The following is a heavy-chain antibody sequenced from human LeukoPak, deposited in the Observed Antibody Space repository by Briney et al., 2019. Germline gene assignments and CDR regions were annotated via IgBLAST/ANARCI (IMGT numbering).Heavy chain of an antibody. CDR2: ISGSGGST. Sequence: GGSLRLSCAASGFTFSSYAMSWVRQAPGKGLGWVSAISGSGGSTYYADSVKGRFTISRDNSKNTLYLQMNSLRAEDTAVYYCAKDSAYYDILTGYTALGYWGQGTLVTVSS. CDR1: GFTFSSYA. D-gene: IGHD3-9*01. J-gene: IGHJ4*02. CDR3: AKDSAYYDILTGYTALGY. V-gene: IGHV3-23*01.